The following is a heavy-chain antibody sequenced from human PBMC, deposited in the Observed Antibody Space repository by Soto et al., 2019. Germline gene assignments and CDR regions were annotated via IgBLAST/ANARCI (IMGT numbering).Heavy chain of an antibody. Sequence: QLQLQESGSGLVKPSQTLSLTCAVSGGSISSGGYSWSWIRQPPGKGLEWIGYLYHSGSTYYNPSLKSRVTISVDRSKNQFSLKRSSVTAADTAVYYCAAGGGLPRYYWGQGTLVTVSS. CDR2: LYHSGST. D-gene: IGHD5-12*01. CDR3: AAGGGLPRYY. J-gene: IGHJ4*02. V-gene: IGHV4-30-2*01. CDR1: GGSISSGGYS.